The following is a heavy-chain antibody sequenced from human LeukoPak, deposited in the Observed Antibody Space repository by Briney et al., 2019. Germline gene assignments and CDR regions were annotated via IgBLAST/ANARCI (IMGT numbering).Heavy chain of an antibody. CDR1: GFTFSKYA. D-gene: IGHD6-19*01. V-gene: IGHV3-23*01. J-gene: IGHJ4*02. CDR3: AKGLGTSGWSLSTFDY. CDR2: ISDVGGSA. Sequence: GGSQRLSCAASGFTFSKYAMTWVRQAPGKGLEWVSRISDVGGSAYYADSVKGRFTISRDNSKNTLYLQMNTLRAEDTAVYYCAKGLGTSGWSLSTFDYWGKGTLVTVST.